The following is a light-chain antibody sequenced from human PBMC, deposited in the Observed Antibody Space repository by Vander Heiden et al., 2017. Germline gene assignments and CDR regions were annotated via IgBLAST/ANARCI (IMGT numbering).Light chain of an antibody. CDR1: PSLFYRSNNKNY. CDR3: QHSYSFPYT. V-gene: IGKV4-1*01. J-gene: IGKJ2*01. CDR2: LAS. Sequence: DTVMTQSPDPLSLSLAVRATINCNSSPSLFYRSNNKNYLAWYQQKPGQPPQVLIYLASTRESGVPDRFSGSGSGTDFTLTISSLQAEDVAVYYCQHSYSFPYTFGQGTKLEIK.